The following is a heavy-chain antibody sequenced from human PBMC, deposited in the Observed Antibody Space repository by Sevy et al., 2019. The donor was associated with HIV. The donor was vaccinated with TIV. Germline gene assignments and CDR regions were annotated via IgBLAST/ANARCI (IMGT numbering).Heavy chain of an antibody. Sequence: GGSLRLSCAASGFIVSSNYMSWVRQAPGKGLEWVSVIYSGGSTYYADSGKGRFTISRDSSKNTLYLQMNSLRAEDTAVYYCARGITMMDDAFDIWGQGTMVTVSS. CDR1: GFIVSSNY. V-gene: IGHV3-53*01. CDR3: ARGITMMDDAFDI. CDR2: IYSGGST. J-gene: IGHJ3*02. D-gene: IGHD3-22*01.